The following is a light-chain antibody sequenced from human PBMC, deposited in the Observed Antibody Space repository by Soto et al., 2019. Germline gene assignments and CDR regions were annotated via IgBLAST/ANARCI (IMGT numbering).Light chain of an antibody. CDR1: QSISYY. CDR2: TTS. CDR3: QQSYTTAWT. J-gene: IGKJ1*01. Sequence: DIQMTQSPSSLSASVGDRVTITCRASQSISYYLNWYQQKPGRAPRLLIYTTSSLQSGVPSKFSGSASGTDFTLTISSLQPEDFATYYCQQSYTTAWTFGQGTKVEIK. V-gene: IGKV1-39*01.